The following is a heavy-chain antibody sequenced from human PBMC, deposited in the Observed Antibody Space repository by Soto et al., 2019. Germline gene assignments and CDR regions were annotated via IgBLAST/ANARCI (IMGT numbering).Heavy chain of an antibody. CDR1: GASISSYD. D-gene: IGHD6-19*01. CDR2: IYYSGST. Sequence: SETLSLTCTVSGASISSYDWIWIRQPPGKGLEWIGYIYYSGSTNYSPSLKSRVTISVDTSKNQFSLKLSSVTAADTAVYYCARRYGWNFDYWGQGTLVTVSS. V-gene: IGHV4-59*08. CDR3: ARRYGWNFDY. J-gene: IGHJ4*02.